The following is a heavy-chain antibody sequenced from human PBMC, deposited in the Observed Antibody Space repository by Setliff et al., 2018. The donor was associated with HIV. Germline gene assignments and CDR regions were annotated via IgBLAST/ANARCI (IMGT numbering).Heavy chain of an antibody. Sequence: VASVKVSCKASGYTFNSYYMHWVRQAPGQGLEWMGIINPSDNRTYYAQKSQGRVTMTRDTSTSSVYMELRSLRSEDTAVYYCARDATRGGDMDVWAKGTTVTVSS. D-gene: IGHD2-15*01. V-gene: IGHV1-46*02. CDR2: INPSDNRT. J-gene: IGHJ6*03. CDR1: GYTFNSYY. CDR3: ARDATRGGDMDV.